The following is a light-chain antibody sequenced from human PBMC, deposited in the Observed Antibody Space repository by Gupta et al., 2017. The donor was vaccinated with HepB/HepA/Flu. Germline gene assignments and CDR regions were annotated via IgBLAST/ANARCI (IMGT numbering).Light chain of an antibody. CDR1: KLGDKH. CDR2: EDN. Sequence: SYELTQPPSVSVSPGQTASITCSGDKLGDKHPCWYQQKPGQSPVMVIYEDNKRPAVSPDRFSGSNSVNTATLTISGTQAMDEADYYCQTCASSIAVFGGGTKVTVL. J-gene: IGLJ2*01. CDR3: QTCASSIAV. V-gene: IGLV3-1*01.